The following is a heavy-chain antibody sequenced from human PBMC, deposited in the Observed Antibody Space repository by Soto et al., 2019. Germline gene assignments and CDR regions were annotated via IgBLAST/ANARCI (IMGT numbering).Heavy chain of an antibody. CDR2: INAGNGNT. CDR1: GYTFTSYA. V-gene: IGHV1-3*01. J-gene: IGHJ5*02. Sequence: ASVKVSCKASGYTFTSYAMHWVRQAPGQRLEWMGWINAGNGNTKYSQKFQGRVTITRDTSASTAYMELSSLRSEDTAVYYCARADPVRGAPGSNWFDPWGQGTLVTVSS. D-gene: IGHD3-10*01. CDR3: ARADPVRGAPGSNWFDP.